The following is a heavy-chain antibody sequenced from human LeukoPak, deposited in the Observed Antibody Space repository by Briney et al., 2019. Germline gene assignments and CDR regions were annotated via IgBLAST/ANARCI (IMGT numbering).Heavy chain of an antibody. D-gene: IGHD6-19*01. CDR1: GFTFSRHS. Sequence: GGSLRLSCQPPGFTFSRHSMNGVAQAPGKGLDWVSSSRRSHSYIYYADSVKGRFTISRDNAKNSLYLQMDSLRAADTAVYYCARDKEQWLVKVDYWGQGTLVTVSS. J-gene: IGHJ4*02. CDR2: SRRSHSYI. V-gene: IGHV3-21*01. CDR3: ARDKEQWLVKVDY.